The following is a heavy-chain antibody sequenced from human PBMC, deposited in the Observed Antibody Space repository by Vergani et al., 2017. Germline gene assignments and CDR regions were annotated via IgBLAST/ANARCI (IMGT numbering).Heavy chain of an antibody. V-gene: IGHV3-33*01. CDR1: RFTFSSYG. CDR3: ARVVGATNFDY. CDR2: IWYDGSNK. D-gene: IGHD1-26*01. Sequence: QVQLVESGGGVVQPGRSLRLSCAASRFTFSSYGMHWVRQAPGKGLEWVAVIWYDGSNKYYADSVKGRFTISRDNSKNTLYLQMNSLRAEDTAVYYCARVVGATNFDYWGQGTLVTVSS. J-gene: IGHJ4*02.